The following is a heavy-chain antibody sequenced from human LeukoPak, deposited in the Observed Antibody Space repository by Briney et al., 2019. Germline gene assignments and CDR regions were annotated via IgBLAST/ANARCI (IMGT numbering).Heavy chain of an antibody. CDR3: AREKISSSPPYYYYYGMDV. CDR2: IYYSGST. D-gene: IGHD6-13*01. Sequence: KASEALSLTCTVSGGSISSYYWSWIRQPPGKGLEWIGYIYYSGSTNYNPSLKSRVTISVDTSKNQFSLKLSSVTAADTAVYYCAREKISSSPPYYYYYGMDVWGQGTTVTVSS. CDR1: GGSISSYY. V-gene: IGHV4-59*01. J-gene: IGHJ6*02.